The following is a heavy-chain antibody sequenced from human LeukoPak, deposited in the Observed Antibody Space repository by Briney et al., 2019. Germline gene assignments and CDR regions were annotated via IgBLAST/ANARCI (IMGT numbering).Heavy chain of an antibody. D-gene: IGHD6-6*01. V-gene: IGHV3-73*01. J-gene: IGHJ4*02. CDR3: TRLSSSSTGGFDY. Sequence: GGSLRLSCAASGFTFSGSAMHWVRQASGKGLEWVGRIRSKANSYATAYAASVKGRFTISRDDSKNTAYLQTNSLKTEDTAVYYCTRLSSSSTGGFDYWGQGTLVTVSS. CDR2: IRSKANSYAT. CDR1: GFTFSGSA.